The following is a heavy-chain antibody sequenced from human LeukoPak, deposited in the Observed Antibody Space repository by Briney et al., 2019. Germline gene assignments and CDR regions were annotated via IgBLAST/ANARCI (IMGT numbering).Heavy chain of an antibody. Sequence: GRSLRLSCAASGFTFDDYAMHWVRQAPGKGLEWVSGISWNSGSIGYADSVQGRFTIPRDNAKNYLYLHMNSLRAEATALYYCAKVIRGAFDIWGQGTMVTVSS. D-gene: IGHD3-16*01. J-gene: IGHJ3*02. CDR3: AKVIRGAFDI. V-gene: IGHV3-9*01. CDR1: GFTFDDYA. CDR2: ISWNSGSI.